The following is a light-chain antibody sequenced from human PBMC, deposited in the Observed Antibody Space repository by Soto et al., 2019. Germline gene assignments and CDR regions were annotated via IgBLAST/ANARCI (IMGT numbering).Light chain of an antibody. Sequence: EIVLTQSPDTLSLSPGERATLSCRASQSVSSSLAWYQQKPGQAPRLLIYDASNEATGIPARFSGSGSGTDFTLTISSLEPEDFAVYYCQQRSNWPPEVTFGPGTKVDIK. J-gene: IGKJ3*01. CDR3: QQRSNWPPEVT. CDR2: DAS. CDR1: QSVSSS. V-gene: IGKV3-11*01.